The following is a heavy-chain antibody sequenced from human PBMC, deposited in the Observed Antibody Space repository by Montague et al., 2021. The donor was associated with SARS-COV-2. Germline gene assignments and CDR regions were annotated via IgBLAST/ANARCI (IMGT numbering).Heavy chain of an antibody. V-gene: IGHV2-70*01. CDR1: GFSLTTGGMC. CDR2: VDWDDDK. Sequence: PALVKPTQTLTLTCTFSGFSLTTGGMCVTWIRQPPGKALEWLAVVDWDDDKYYTSSLETRLAISKDTSRNQVVLTMTNMDLMDTGTYYCARIHGGTSGSFDYWGQGILVTVSS. J-gene: IGHJ4*02. CDR3: ARIHGGTSGSFDY. D-gene: IGHD3-10*01.